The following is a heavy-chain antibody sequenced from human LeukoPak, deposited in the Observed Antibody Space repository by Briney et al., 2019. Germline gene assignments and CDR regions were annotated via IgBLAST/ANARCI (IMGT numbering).Heavy chain of an antibody. J-gene: IGHJ4*02. CDR2: ISYDVSNK. V-gene: IGHV3-30*18. CDR3: AKDKGAAAGTIDY. CDR1: GFTFSSYG. Sequence: PGRSLRLSCAASGFTFSSYGMQWVRQAPGKGLEWVAVISYDVSNKYYADSVKGRFTISRDNSKNTLFLQMNSLRAEDTAAYYCAKDKGAAAGTIDYWGQGTLVTVSS. D-gene: IGHD6-13*01.